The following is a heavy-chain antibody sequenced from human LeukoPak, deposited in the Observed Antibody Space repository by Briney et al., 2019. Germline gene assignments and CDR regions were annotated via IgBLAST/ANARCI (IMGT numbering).Heavy chain of an antibody. CDR1: GGSISSYY. CDR2: IYTSGST. J-gene: IGHJ6*03. D-gene: IGHD3-10*01. Sequence: SEALSLTCTVSGGSISSYYWSWIRQPAGKGLEWTGRIYTSGSTNYNPSLKSRVTMSVDTSKNQFSLKLSSVTAADTAVYYCARGGYQGSGTYYYYYMDVWGKGTTVTISS. CDR3: ARGGYQGSGTYYYYYMDV. V-gene: IGHV4-4*07.